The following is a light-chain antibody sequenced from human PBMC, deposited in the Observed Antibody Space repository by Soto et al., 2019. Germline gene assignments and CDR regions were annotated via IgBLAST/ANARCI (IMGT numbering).Light chain of an antibody. V-gene: IGLV2-14*03. CDR3: TSWTTSTTMI. Sequence: QSVLTQPASVSGSPGQSITISCTGTSSDIGANNFVSWYQQHPGKAPKLMLYDVNIRPSGVSNRFSGSKSGNTASLTISWLQAEDEADYYCTSWTTSTTMIFGGGTKVTVL. CDR1: SSDIGANNF. J-gene: IGLJ2*01. CDR2: DVN.